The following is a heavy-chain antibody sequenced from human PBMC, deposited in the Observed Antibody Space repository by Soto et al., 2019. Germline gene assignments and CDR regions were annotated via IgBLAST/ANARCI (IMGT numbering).Heavy chain of an antibody. D-gene: IGHD6-19*01. CDR2: IIPIFGTA. CDR3: ARVSVAELYYYYYYGMDV. Sequence: ASVKVSFKASGGTFSSYAISWVRQAPGQGLERMGGIIPIFGTANYAQKFQGRVTITADESTSTAYMELSSLRSEDTAVYYCARVSVAELYYYYYYGMDVWGQGTTVTVSS. V-gene: IGHV1-69*13. J-gene: IGHJ6*02. CDR1: GGTFSSYA.